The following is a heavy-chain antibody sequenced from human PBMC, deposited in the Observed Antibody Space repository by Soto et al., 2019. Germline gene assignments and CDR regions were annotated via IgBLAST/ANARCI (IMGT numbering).Heavy chain of an antibody. D-gene: IGHD2-15*01. CDR3: ARGHVVVVAAISFWFDP. Sequence: GSLRLSCAASGFTFSSYSMNWVRQAPGKGLEWVSSISSSSSYIYYADSVKGRFTISRDNAKNSLYLQMNSLRAEDTAVYYCARGHVVVVAAISFWFDPWGQGT. J-gene: IGHJ5*02. V-gene: IGHV3-21*01. CDR1: GFTFSSYS. CDR2: ISSSSSYI.